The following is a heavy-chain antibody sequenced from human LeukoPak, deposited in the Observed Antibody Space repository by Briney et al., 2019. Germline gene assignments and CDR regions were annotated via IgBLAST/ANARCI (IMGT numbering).Heavy chain of an antibody. CDR1: GFAFSAYA. CDR3: AKILWGGMDV. V-gene: IGHV3-23*01. CDR2: LFGSGDKT. D-gene: IGHD1-26*01. Sequence: PGGSLRLSCAASGFAFSAYAMGWVRQAPGKGLECVSSLFGSGDKTFYADSVKGRFTISRDNSRNTLYRQMNSLRAEDTAVYYCAKILWGGMDVWGRGTTVTVSS. J-gene: IGHJ6*02.